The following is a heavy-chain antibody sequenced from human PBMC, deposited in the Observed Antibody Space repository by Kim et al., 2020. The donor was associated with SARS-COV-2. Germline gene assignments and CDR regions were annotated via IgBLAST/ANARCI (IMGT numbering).Heavy chain of an antibody. Sequence: LKGRVPISVDTSKNQFSLKLSSVTAADTAVYYCARGRLATIFGVVTQFDYWGQGTLVTVSS. J-gene: IGHJ4*02. CDR3: ARGRLATIFGVVTQFDY. D-gene: IGHD3-3*01. V-gene: IGHV4-59*09.